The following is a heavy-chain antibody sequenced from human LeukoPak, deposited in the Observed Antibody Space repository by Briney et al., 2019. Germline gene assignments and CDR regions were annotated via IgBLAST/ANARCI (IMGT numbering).Heavy chain of an antibody. CDR1: GYSFSSYG. V-gene: IGHV1-18*01. D-gene: IGHD1-7*01. Sequence: ASVKVSCEASGYSFSSYGITWVRQAPGQGLEWLGWISASNGNTNYAQKLQGRVTMTSDTSTSTAYMDLRSLTPDDTAFYYCARYPLSYTGNWHYFFDYWGQGTLLTVSS. CDR3: ARYPLSYTGNWHYFFDY. J-gene: IGHJ4*02. CDR2: ISASNGNT.